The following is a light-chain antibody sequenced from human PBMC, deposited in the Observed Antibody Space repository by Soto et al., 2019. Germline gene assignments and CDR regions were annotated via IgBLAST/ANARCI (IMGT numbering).Light chain of an antibody. Sequence: QSALTQPRSVSGSPGQSVTISCTGTSSDVGGYNYVSWYQQHPGKAPKVMIHDVSKRPSGVPDRFSGSKSGNTASLTISGLQAEDEADYFCCSYAGSYTPWVFGGGTQLTVL. J-gene: IGLJ3*02. CDR1: SSDVGGYNY. CDR2: DVS. CDR3: CSYAGSYTPWV. V-gene: IGLV2-11*01.